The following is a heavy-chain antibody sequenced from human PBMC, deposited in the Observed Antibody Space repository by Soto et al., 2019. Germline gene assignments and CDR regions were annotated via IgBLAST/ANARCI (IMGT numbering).Heavy chain of an antibody. CDR2: FHDSGTT. CDR1: GGSLSGSDHY. V-gene: IGHV4-30-4*01. CDR3: ARLSDDYVDH. J-gene: IGHJ4*02. Sequence: SETLSLTSSVSGGSLSGSDHYWSWIRQTPGKGLEWIGYFHDSGTTYYNPSLKSRVTISRDTSKNQFSLMVKSLSVADTAVYYCARLSDDYVDHWGQGTLVTVS.